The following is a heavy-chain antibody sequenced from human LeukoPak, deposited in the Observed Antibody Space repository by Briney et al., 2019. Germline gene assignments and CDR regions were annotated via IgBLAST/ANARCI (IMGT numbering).Heavy chain of an antibody. Sequence: PGGSLRLSCVVSGFTFSSYAMSWVRQAPGKGLEWVSAISGSGDSTHNTDSVNGRFPITRDKSKDTLYLQMNSLRAEDTAVYYCARVKHYSWGPTVYWGQGTLVTVSS. CDR1: GFTFSSYA. CDR2: ISGSGDST. V-gene: IGHV3-23*01. D-gene: IGHD1-26*01. J-gene: IGHJ4*02. CDR3: ARVKHYSWGPTVY.